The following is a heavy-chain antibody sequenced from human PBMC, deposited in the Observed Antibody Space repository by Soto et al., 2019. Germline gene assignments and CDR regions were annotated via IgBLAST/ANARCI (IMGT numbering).Heavy chain of an antibody. V-gene: IGHV3-30-3*02. Sequence: GGSLRLSCAASGFTFSSYAMHWVRQAPGKGLEWVAVISYDGSNKYYADSVKGRFTISRDNSKNTLYLQMNSLRAEDTAVYYCEKAYKSGWPSGDFDYWGQGALVTVYS. CDR2: ISYDGSNK. D-gene: IGHD6-19*01. CDR1: GFTFSSYA. CDR3: EKAYKSGWPSGDFDY. J-gene: IGHJ4*02.